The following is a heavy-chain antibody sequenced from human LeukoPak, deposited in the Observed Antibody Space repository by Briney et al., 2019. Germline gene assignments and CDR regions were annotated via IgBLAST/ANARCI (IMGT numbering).Heavy chain of an antibody. D-gene: IGHD3-22*01. V-gene: IGHV3-23*01. CDR2: ISDSGGST. Sequence: GGSLRLSCAASGFTFSSYAMSWVRQAPGKGLEWVSGISDSGGSTYYADSVKGRFTISRDNSKNTLYLQMNSLRAEDTAVYYCAKEEGYYYDSGGYYVEYFQHWGQGTLVTVSS. CDR1: GFTFSSYA. CDR3: AKEEGYYYDSGGYYVEYFQH. J-gene: IGHJ1*01.